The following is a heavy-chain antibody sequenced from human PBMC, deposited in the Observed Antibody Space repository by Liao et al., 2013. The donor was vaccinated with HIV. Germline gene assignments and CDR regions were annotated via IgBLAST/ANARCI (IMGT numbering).Heavy chain of an antibody. CDR3: ARGGSFFDF. CDR1: GGSISSYN. V-gene: IGHV4-4*07. J-gene: IGHJ4*02. CDR2: VSKSGSA. D-gene: IGHD5-12*01. Sequence: QVQLQESGPGLVKPSETLSLTCSVSGGSISSYNWNWIRQPAGKGLEWIGRVSKSGSASYNPSLRSRVTMSVDTPKNQFSLVLSSVTAADTAVYYCARGGSFFDFWGQGNPGXRLL.